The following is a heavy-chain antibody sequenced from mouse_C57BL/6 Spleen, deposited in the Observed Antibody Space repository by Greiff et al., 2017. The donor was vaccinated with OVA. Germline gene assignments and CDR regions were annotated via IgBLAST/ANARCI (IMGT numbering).Heavy chain of an antibody. CDR3: ARQLGRDDFDY. J-gene: IGHJ2*01. D-gene: IGHD4-1*02. CDR2: IYWDDDK. V-gene: IGHV8-12*01. CDR1: GFSLSTSGMG. Sequence: QVQLKESGPGILQSSQTLSLTCSFSGFSLSTSGMGVSWIRQPSGQGLAWLAHIYWDDDKRYNPSLKSRLTISKDTSRNQVFLKITSVDTADTATYYCARQLGRDDFDYWGQGTTLTVSS.